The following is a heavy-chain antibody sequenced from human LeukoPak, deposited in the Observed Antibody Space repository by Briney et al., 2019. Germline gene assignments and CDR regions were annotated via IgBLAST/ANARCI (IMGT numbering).Heavy chain of an antibody. CDR1: GGSFSGYY. V-gene: IGHV4-34*01. J-gene: IGHJ2*01. Sequence: SETLSLTCAVYGGSFSGYYWSWIRQPPGKGLEWIGEINHSGSTNYNPSLKSRVTISVDTSKNQFSLKLSSVTAADTAVYYCARVGEIQLWLGRYFELWGRGTLVTVSS. CDR3: ARVGEIQLWLGRYFEL. D-gene: IGHD5-18*01. CDR2: INHSGST.